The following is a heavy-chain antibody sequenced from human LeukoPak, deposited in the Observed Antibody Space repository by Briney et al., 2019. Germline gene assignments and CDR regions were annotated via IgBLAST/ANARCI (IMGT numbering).Heavy chain of an antibody. CDR2: INGNGSST. CDR1: GFTFSSYW. CDR3: ARLSYRPESSIAARPYDY. V-gene: IGHV3-74*01. D-gene: IGHD6-6*01. Sequence: GGSLRLSCAASGFTFSSYWMHWVRQAPGKGLVWVSRINGNGSSTDYADSVKGRFTISRDNAKNTLYLQMNSLRAEGTAVYYCARLSYRPESSIAARPYDYWGQGTLVTVSS. J-gene: IGHJ4*02.